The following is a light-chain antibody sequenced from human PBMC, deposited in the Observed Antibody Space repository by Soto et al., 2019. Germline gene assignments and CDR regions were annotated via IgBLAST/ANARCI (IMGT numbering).Light chain of an antibody. V-gene: IGKV1-33*01. CDR2: DAS. Sequence: DMQMTQSPSALSASVGDRINITCQASQDISNYLNWYQQMPGKAPKLLIYDASNLETGVPSRFSGSGSGTDFTFTISNLQPEDIATYYCQQYDNLPITFGQGTRLEIK. J-gene: IGKJ5*01. CDR1: QDISNY. CDR3: QQYDNLPIT.